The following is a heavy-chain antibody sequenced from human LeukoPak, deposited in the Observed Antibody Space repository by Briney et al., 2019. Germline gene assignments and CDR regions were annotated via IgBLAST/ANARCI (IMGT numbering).Heavy chain of an antibody. CDR2: INPNSGGT. V-gene: IGHV1-2*02. Sequence: ASVKVSCKASGYTFTGYYMHWVRQAPGQGLEWMGWINPNSGGTNYAQKFQGRVTMTRDTSISTAYMELSRLRSDDTAVYYCARGPAVVVPAAMRRTDYWGQGTLVTVPS. D-gene: IGHD2-2*01. CDR3: ARGPAVVVPAAMRRTDY. CDR1: GYTFTGYY. J-gene: IGHJ4*02.